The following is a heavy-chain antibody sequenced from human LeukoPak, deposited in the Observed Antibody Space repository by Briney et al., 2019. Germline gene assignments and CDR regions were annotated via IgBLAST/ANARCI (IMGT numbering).Heavy chain of an antibody. CDR1: GFIVSSNY. D-gene: IGHD4-17*01. CDR2: IYSGGST. CDR3: ARDLRSRAY. V-gene: IGHV3-53*01. J-gene: IGHJ4*02. Sequence: PGGSLRLSCAASGFIVSSNYMSWVRQAPGKGLEWVSVIYSGGSTYYADSVKGRFTISRDNSKNTLYLQTNSLRAEDTAVYYCARDLRSRAYWGQGTLVTVSS.